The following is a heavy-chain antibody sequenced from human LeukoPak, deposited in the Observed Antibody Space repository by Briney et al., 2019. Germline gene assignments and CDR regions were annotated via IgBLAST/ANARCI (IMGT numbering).Heavy chain of an antibody. Sequence: GGSLRLSCAASGFTFSSYAMSWVRHAPGKGLEWVSAISGSGGSTYYADSVKGRFTISRDNSKNSLYLRMNSLRAEDTALYYCAKDRRPTVSGGYFDLWGRGTLVIVSS. CDR3: AKDRRPTVSGGYFDL. D-gene: IGHD3-10*01. J-gene: IGHJ2*01. CDR2: ISGSGGST. V-gene: IGHV3-23*01. CDR1: GFTFSSYA.